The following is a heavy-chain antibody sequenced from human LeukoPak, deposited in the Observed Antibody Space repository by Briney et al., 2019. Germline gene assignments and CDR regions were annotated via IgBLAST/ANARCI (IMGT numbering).Heavy chain of an antibody. J-gene: IGHJ3*02. V-gene: IGHV1-2*02. CDR3: ARALHEWEEDAFDI. Sequence: GASVKVSCKASGYTFTGYYMHWVRQAPGQGLEWMGWINPNSGGTNYAQKFQGRVTMTRDTSISTAYMELSRLRSDDTAVYYCARALHEWEEDAFDIWGQGTMVTVSS. CDR1: GYTFTGYY. CDR2: INPNSGGT. D-gene: IGHD1-26*01.